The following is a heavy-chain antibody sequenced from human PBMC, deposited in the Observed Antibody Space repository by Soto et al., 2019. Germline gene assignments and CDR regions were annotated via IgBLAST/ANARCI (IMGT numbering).Heavy chain of an antibody. CDR1: GFNFFSHG. CDR3: AKDRSGWDFNYYFDY. V-gene: IGHV3-30*18. CDR2: ISYEGNDE. J-gene: IGHJ4*02. Sequence: ESGGGVVQPGRSLRLSCAASGFNFFSHGMHWVRQAPGKGLEWVAAISYEGNDEYYADSVKGRFIISRDNSKNTLYLQMSSLRAEDTAVYYCAKDRSGWDFNYYFDYWGQGTLVTVSS. D-gene: IGHD6-19*01.